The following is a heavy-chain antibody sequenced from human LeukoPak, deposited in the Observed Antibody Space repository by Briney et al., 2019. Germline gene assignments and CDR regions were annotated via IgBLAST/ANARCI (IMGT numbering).Heavy chain of an antibody. Sequence: GGSLRLSCAASGFTFSTYGMYWVRQAPGKGLEWVAVISHDGSNKYYADSVKGRFAISRDNSENTVYLQMNSLRAEDTAVYYCVKPSSGRRTYYFDYWGQGTLVTVSS. CDR3: VKPSSGRRTYYFDY. D-gene: IGHD6-25*01. V-gene: IGHV3-30*18. J-gene: IGHJ4*02. CDR1: GFTFSTYG. CDR2: ISHDGSNK.